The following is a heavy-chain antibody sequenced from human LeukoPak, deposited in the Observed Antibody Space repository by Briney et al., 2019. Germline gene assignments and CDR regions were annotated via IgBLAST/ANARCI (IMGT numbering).Heavy chain of an antibody. J-gene: IGHJ5*02. Sequence: SETLSLTCAVSGGSISSSNWWSWVRQPPGKGLEWIGEIYHSGSTNYNPSPKSRVTISVDKSKNQFSLKLSSVTAADTAVYYCARLQKRITMVRGVDWFDPWGQGTLVTVSS. CDR1: GGSISSSNW. CDR2: IYHSGST. CDR3: ARLQKRITMVRGVDWFDP. V-gene: IGHV4-4*02. D-gene: IGHD3-10*01.